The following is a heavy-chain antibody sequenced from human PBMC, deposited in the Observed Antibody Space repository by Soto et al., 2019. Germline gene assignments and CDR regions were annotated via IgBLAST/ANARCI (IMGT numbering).Heavy chain of an antibody. CDR3: AKEDEEGVAVNDY. CDR1: GFTFSSYA. CDR2: ISGSGGST. V-gene: IGHV3-23*01. J-gene: IGHJ4*02. D-gene: IGHD6-19*01. Sequence: EVHLLESGGGLVQPGGSLRLSCAASGFTFSSYAMIWVRQAPGKGLEWVSAISGSGGSTYYADSVKGRFTISRDNSKNTLYLQMNSLRAEDTDVYYGAKEDEEGVAVNDYWGQGTLVTVSS.